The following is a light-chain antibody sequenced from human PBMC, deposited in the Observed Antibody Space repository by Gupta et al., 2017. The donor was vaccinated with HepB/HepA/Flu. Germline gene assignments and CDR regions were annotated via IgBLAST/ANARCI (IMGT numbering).Light chain of an antibody. CDR1: QTINIY. V-gene: IGKV1-39*01. CDR3: QQIYSTPPT. J-gene: IGKJ1*01. Sequence: DIQMTQSPSSLSASVGDRVTITCRASQTINIYLNWYQQRPGKAPNLLISAASSLQSGVPSRFSGSASGRDFTLTISSMQPEDFATYYCQQIYSTPPTCGQGTKVEIK. CDR2: AAS.